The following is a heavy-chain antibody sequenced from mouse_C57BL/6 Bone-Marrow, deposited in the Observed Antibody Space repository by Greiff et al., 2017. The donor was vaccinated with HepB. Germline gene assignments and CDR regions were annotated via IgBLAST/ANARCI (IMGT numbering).Heavy chain of an antibody. J-gene: IGHJ3*01. CDR2: ISSGGSYT. CDR1: GFTFSSYG. CDR3: ARLGGNYVWFAY. Sequence: EVQLVESGGDLVKPGGSLKLSCAASGFTFSSYGMSWVRQTPDKRLEWVATISSGGSYTYYPDSVKGRFTISRDNAKNTLYLQMSSLKSEDTAMYYCARLGGNYVWFAYWGQGTLVTVAA. V-gene: IGHV5-6*01. D-gene: IGHD2-1*01.